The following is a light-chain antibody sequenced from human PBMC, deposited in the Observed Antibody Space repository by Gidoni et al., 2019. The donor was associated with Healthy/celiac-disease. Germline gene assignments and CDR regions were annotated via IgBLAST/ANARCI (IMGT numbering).Light chain of an antibody. J-gene: IGKJ4*01. Sequence: ELVFTQSPGTLSLSPGDRATLSCSASQSVSSSNLPWYQQKPGQAPRLLIYGASSRDTGIPDRFSGSGSGTDLTLTISRLEPEEFAVYYCQQYGSSPLTFGGGTKVEIK. CDR3: QQYGSSPLT. V-gene: IGKV3-20*01. CDR2: GAS. CDR1: QSVSSSN.